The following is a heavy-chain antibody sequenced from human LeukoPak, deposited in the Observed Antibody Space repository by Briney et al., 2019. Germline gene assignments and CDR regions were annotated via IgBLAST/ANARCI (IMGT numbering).Heavy chain of an antibody. CDR2: ISNSGDDT. V-gene: IGHV3-23*01. CDR3: AKDPHGSRSYYYYMDV. D-gene: IGHD2-15*01. Sequence: PGGSLRLSCVVSGFTFSHYAMTWVRQAPGKGLEWVSSISNSGDDTDYADSVKGRFTVSRDNSKNTLYLQMNSLRAEDTAVYYCAKDPHGSRSYYYYMDVWGKGTTVTVSS. CDR1: GFTFSHYA. J-gene: IGHJ6*03.